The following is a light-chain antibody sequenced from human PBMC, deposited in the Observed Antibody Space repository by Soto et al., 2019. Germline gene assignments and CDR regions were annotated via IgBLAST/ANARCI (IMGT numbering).Light chain of an antibody. V-gene: IGLV2-14*01. CDR3: ISYTSDDVRYV. CDR1: SGDVGIYDF. J-gene: IGLJ1*01. CDR2: EVS. Sequence: QSVLTQPASVSGSPGQSITISCTGTSGDVGIYDFVSWYQHHPGRAPKLIVSEVSHRPSGVSNRFSGSKSGNTASLTISGLQSEDEADYYCISYTSDDVRYVFGTGTKVAVL.